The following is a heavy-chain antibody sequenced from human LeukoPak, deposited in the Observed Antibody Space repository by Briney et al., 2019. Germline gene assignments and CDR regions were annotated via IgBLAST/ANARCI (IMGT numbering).Heavy chain of an antibody. CDR3: ARGIVGATSGWFDP. CDR2: INPNSGGT. CDR1: GYTFTDYY. D-gene: IGHD1-26*01. Sequence: ASVKVSCKASGYTFTDYYMHWVRQAPGQGLEWMGWINPNSGGTNYAQKFQGRVTMTRDTSINTAYMELSRLKSDDTAVYYCARGIVGATSGWFDPWGQGTLVTVSS. V-gene: IGHV1-2*02. J-gene: IGHJ5*02.